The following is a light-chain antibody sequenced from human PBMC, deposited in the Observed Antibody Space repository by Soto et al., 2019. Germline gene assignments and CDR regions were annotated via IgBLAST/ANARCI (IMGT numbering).Light chain of an antibody. CDR1: QIISSNF. CDR3: QQYDSSWT. J-gene: IGKJ1*01. V-gene: IGKV3-20*01. Sequence: EIVLTQSPGTLPLSPGERATLSCRASQIISSNFLAWYQQKPGQAPTLLIYDTSHRAEGIPDRFSATGSGTDFTLTISRLEPEDFAVYYCQQYDSSWTFGPGTKVEMK. CDR2: DTS.